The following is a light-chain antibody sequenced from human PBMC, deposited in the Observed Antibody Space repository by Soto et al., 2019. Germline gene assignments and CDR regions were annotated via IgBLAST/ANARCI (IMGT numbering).Light chain of an antibody. CDR1: SSDVGSYNY. V-gene: IGLV2-14*03. Sequence: QSALAQPASVSGSPGQSITIFCTGTSSDVGSYNYVSWYQQHPGRAPKLMIYDVTNRPSGVSNRFSGSKSGSTASLTISGLQAEDEADYFCTSYTTSSPYVFGTGTKLTVL. CDR2: DVT. CDR3: TSYTTSSPYV. J-gene: IGLJ1*01.